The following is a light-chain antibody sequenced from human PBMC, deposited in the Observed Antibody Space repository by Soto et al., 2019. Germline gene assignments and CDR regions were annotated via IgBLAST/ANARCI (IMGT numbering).Light chain of an antibody. CDR3: QQSYSTPWT. J-gene: IGKJ1*01. CDR1: QSISGY. Sequence: DIQMTQSPSSLSGYAGDRVTITCRASQSISGYLNWYQQKQGKAPKVLMYGTSILQTGVSSRFSGSGSGTDFTLTINSLQPEDFATYYCQQSYSTPWTFGQGTKVEIK. CDR2: GTS. V-gene: IGKV1-39*01.